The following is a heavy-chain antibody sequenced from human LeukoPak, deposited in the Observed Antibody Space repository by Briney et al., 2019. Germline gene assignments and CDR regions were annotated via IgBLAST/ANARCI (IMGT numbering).Heavy chain of an antibody. V-gene: IGHV4-30-2*01. D-gene: IGHD2-2*01. CDR1: GGSISSGGYC. CDR3: ARDFYTSKWHYFGC. J-gene: IGHJ4*02. CDR2: IYHSGST. Sequence: SETLSLTCAVSGGSISSGGYCWSWLRQPPGKGLEWFGYIYHSGSTNYNPSLKSRVTMSVDTSKNPFYLKLRSVTAADTAVYYCARDFYTSKWHYFGCWGQGTLVTVSS.